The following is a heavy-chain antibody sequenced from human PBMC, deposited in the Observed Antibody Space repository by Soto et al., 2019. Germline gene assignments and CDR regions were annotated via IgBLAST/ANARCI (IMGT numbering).Heavy chain of an antibody. Sequence: EVQLVESGGGLVQPGGSLRLSCEGSGFTFSGHYMDWVRQAPGKGLEWLGRIRKKPKGHTAAYAASVKCRFTISIDDSKNLVYLQMNSLKSEDTALYYCSTTVITAPLFEYWGQGTLVAVSS. J-gene: IGHJ4*02. D-gene: IGHD2-21*02. CDR1: GFTFSGHY. CDR2: IRKKPKGHTA. CDR3: STTVITAPLFEY. V-gene: IGHV3-72*01.